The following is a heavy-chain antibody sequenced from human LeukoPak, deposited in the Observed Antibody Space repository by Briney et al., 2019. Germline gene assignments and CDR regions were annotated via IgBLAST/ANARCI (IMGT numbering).Heavy chain of an antibody. CDR2: INHSGST. CDR1: GGSFSGYY. D-gene: IGHD3-3*01. CDR3: ARAYVLRRETD. V-gene: IGHV4-34*01. J-gene: IGHJ4*02. Sequence: SETLSLTCAVYGGSFSGYYWSWIRQPPGKGLEWIGEINHSGSTNYNPSLKSRVTISVDTSKNQFSLKLSSVTAADTAVYYCARAYVLRRETDWGQGTLVTVSS.